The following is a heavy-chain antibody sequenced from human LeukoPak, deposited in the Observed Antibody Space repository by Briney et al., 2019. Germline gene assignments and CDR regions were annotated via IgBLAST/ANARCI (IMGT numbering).Heavy chain of an antibody. J-gene: IGHJ6*02. CDR2: INGDGSNI. D-gene: IGHD3-9*01. Sequence: GGSLRLSCVASGFTFSSYWMHWVRQDPRKGLVWVSRINGDGSNINCADSVRGRFTISRDNAKNTLYLQMNTLRVEDTAVYYCARDLMDYDVSTGLHHYYMDVWGQGTTVTVSS. V-gene: IGHV3-74*01. CDR1: GFTFSSYW. CDR3: ARDLMDYDVSTGLHHYYMDV.